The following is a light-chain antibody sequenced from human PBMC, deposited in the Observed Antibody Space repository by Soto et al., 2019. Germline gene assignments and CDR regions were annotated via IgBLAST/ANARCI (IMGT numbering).Light chain of an antibody. CDR1: QSIGSY. CDR2: AAS. V-gene: IGKV1-12*01. J-gene: IGKJ4*01. Sequence: DIQMTQSPSSVSASVGDRVTITCRASQSIGSYLAWYQQKPGKAPNLLIYAASTLQSGVPSRFSSSGSGTDFTLTISSLQPEDFATYYCQQANSFPLTFGGGTKVEIK. CDR3: QQANSFPLT.